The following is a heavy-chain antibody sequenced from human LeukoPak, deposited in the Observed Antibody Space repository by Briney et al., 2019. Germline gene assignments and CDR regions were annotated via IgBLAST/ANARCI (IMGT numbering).Heavy chain of an antibody. V-gene: IGHV3-23*01. J-gene: IGHJ6*03. D-gene: IGHD5-24*01. CDR2: ISGSGGST. CDR3: ARGTRDGYNRYMDV. Sequence: PGGSLRLSCAASGFTFSSYAMSWVRQAPGKGLEWVSAISGSGGSTYYADSVKGRFTISRDNSKNTLYLQMNSLRAEDTAVYYCARGTRDGYNRYMDVWGKGTTVTVSS. CDR1: GFTFSSYA.